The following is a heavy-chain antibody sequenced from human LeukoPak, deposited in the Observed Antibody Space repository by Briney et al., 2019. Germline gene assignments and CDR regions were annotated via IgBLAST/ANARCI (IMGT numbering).Heavy chain of an antibody. J-gene: IGHJ4*02. CDR3: ARAVRRTYGRSTAVYFDY. D-gene: IGHD3-10*01. Sequence: GGSLRLSCAASGFTFSDYYIYWIREAPGKGVEWVSHISSSGSTVYYADSVKGRFIISRDNAKNSLYVKMNSLRAEDTAVYYCARAVRRTYGRSTAVYFDYWGQGTLVTVSS. CDR1: GFTFSDYY. CDR2: ISSSGSTV. V-gene: IGHV3-11*01.